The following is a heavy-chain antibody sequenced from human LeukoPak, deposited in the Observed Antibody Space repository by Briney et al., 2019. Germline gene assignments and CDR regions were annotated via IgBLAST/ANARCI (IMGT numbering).Heavy chain of an antibody. CDR1: GFTFSTSY. CDR2: IYSSGSS. J-gene: IGHJ3*01. D-gene: IGHD1-1*01. CDR3: ARDGKF. V-gene: IGHV3-53*01. Sequence: PGGSLRLSCAASGFTFSTSYMTWVRQAPGKGLEWVSIIYSSGSSYHADSVKGRFTISRHNSRNTVYLQMNNLRAEDTAVYYCARDGKFGGQGTVVTVSS.